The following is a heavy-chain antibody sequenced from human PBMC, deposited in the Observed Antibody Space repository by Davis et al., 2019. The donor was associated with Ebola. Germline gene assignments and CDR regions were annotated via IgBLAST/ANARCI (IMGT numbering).Heavy chain of an antibody. CDR2: IYYSGST. CDR3: ARDNRGYSYGYGYYYYGMDV. V-gene: IGHV4-59*01. J-gene: IGHJ6*02. CDR1: GGSMNGYF. Sequence: SETLSLTCTVSGGSMNGYFWSWIRQPPGKGLEWIGYIYYSGSTNYNPSLKSRVTISVDTSKNQFSLKLSSVTAADTAVYYCARDNRGYSYGYGYYYYGMDVWGQGTTVTVSS. D-gene: IGHD5-18*01.